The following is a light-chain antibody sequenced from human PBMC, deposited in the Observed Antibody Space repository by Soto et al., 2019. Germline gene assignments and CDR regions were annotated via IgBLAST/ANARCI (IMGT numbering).Light chain of an antibody. V-gene: IGKV3-15*01. CDR1: QSVSSN. CDR2: GAS. CDR3: QQSNNWQWT. Sequence: EIVMTQSPATLSVSQGERATLSGRASQSVSSNLAWYQQKPGQAPRLIIYGASTRATGIPARFSGIVSGTEFNLTISRLQSEDCAVYEGQQSNNWQWTFCQGTKVDIK. J-gene: IGKJ1*01.